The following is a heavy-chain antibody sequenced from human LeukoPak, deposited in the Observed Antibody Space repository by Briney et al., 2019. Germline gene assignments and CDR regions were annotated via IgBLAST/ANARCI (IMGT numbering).Heavy chain of an antibody. J-gene: IGHJ6*03. CDR2: INHSGST. CDR3: AIASEDYYYYYYMDV. V-gene: IGHV4-34*01. Sequence: SETLSLTCAVYGGSFSGYYWSWIRQPPGKGLEWIGEINHSGSTNYNPSLKSRVTISVDTSKNQFSLKLSSVTAADTAVYYCAIASEDYYYYYYMDVWGKGATVTISS. CDR1: GGSFSGYY. D-gene: IGHD1-14*01.